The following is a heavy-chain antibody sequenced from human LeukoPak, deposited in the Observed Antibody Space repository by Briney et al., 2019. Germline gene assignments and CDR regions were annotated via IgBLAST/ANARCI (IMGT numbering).Heavy chain of an antibody. V-gene: IGHV3-9*01. Sequence: GGSLSFSFAASGFTFDDYALPWFRKPPGKGLKGFSGIGWHSAFIGYADSVKGRFTISRDNAKDSLYLQMNSLRPEDTALYYCATDTGGKEGFSSYYYGMDVWGQGTTVIVSS. CDR2: IGWHSAFI. CDR3: ATDTGGKEGFSSYYYGMDV. CDR1: GFTFDDYA. D-gene: IGHD2-8*02. J-gene: IGHJ6*01.